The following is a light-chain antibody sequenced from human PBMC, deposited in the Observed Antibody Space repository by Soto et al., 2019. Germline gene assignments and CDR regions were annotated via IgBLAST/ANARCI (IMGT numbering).Light chain of an antibody. V-gene: IGLV1-51*01. CDR1: SSNIENNY. CDR3: GTWDSGLSVEV. CDR2: DND. J-gene: IGLJ2*01. Sequence: QAVLTQPPSVSAAPGQKVTISCSGSSSNIENNYVSWYQRLPGTAPKLLIYDNDNRPSGIPDRFSGSKSGTSATLGITGLQTGDEADYFCGTWDSGLSVEVFGGGTKLTVL.